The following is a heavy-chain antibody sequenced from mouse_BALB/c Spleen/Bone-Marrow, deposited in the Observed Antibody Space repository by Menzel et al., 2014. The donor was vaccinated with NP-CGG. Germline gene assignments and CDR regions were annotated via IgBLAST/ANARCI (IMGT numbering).Heavy chain of an antibody. CDR2: IRNKANGYTT. V-gene: IGHV7-3*02. CDR1: RFPFTDYY. J-gene: IGHJ2*01. D-gene: IGHD1-1*01. CDR3: ARDDFGRGY. Sequence: EAQLEESGGGSVQPGGSLILSCATSRFPFTDYYMSWVRQPPGTALEWLGFIRNKANGYTTEYSASVKGRFTISRDNSQSILYLQMNTLRAEESATYYCARDDFGRGYWGQGTTLTVSS.